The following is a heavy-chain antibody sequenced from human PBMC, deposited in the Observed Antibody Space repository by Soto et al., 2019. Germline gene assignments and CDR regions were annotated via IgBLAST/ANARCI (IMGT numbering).Heavy chain of an antibody. Sequence: XXTLSLSCTVSCGSIRNYYGSCIRQPPGKGLEWXGYINXSGSTNHNHSXXSRVTISXXKSKNQLSLKLNSVTAADTAVYYCARLYNFGHLWGQGTLVTVSS. J-gene: IGHJ5*02. D-gene: IGHD1-1*01. CDR3: ARLYNFGHL. V-gene: IGHV4-59*08. CDR1: CGSIRNYY. CDR2: INXSGST.